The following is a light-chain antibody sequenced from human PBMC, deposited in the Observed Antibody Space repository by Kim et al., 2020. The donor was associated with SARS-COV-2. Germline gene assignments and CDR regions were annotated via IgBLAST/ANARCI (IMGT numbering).Light chain of an antibody. CDR3: QQYGSSLTWT. J-gene: IGKJ1*01. CDR2: GAS. CDR1: QRVCRGY. V-gene: IGKV3-20*01. Sequence: TGERATPSCRASQRVCRGYLAWYQQKPGQAPRLLIYGASSRATGIPDRFSGSGSGTDFTLTISRLEPEDFAVYYCQQYGSSLTWTFGQGTKVDIK.